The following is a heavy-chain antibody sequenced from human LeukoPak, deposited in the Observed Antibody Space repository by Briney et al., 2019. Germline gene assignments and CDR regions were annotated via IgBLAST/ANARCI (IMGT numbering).Heavy chain of an antibody. Sequence: ASVKVSCTASGYTFTGYYMHWVRQAPGQGLEWMGWINPNSGGTNYAQKLQGRVTMTTDTSTSTAYMELRSLRSDDTAVYYCARDLRRGSSSWYASGGDYWGQGTLVTVSS. V-gene: IGHV1-2*02. D-gene: IGHD6-13*01. CDR2: INPNSGGT. CDR3: ARDLRRGSSSWYASGGDY. J-gene: IGHJ4*02. CDR1: GYTFTGYY.